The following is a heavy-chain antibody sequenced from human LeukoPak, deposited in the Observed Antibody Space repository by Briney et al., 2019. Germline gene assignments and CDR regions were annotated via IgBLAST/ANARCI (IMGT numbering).Heavy chain of an antibody. CDR3: ARDSVVTAIHPYYYYYGMDV. J-gene: IGHJ6*02. V-gene: IGHV3-33*01. Sequence: PGRSLRLSCAASGFTFSSYGMHWARQAPGKGLEWVAVIWYDGSNKYYADSVKGRFTISRDNSKNTLYLQMNSLRAEDTAVYYCARDSVVTAIHPYYYYYGMDVWGQGTTVTVSS. CDR2: IWYDGSNK. CDR1: GFTFSSYG. D-gene: IGHD2-21*02.